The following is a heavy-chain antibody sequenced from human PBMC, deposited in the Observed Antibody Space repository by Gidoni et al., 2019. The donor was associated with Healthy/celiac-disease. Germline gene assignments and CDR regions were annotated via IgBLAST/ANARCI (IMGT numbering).Heavy chain of an antibody. CDR3: ARHDGAAAVGYFQH. CDR2: IYPGDSDT. V-gene: IGHV5-51*01. CDR1: GNSFTSYW. Sequence: EVQLVQSGAAVKKPGESLTISCQGSGNSFTSYWIGWVRQMPGKGLEWMGIIYPGDSDTRYSPSFQGQVTMSADKSISTAYLQWSSLKASDTAMYYCARHDGAAAVGYFQHWGQGTLVTVSS. J-gene: IGHJ1*01. D-gene: IGHD6-13*01.